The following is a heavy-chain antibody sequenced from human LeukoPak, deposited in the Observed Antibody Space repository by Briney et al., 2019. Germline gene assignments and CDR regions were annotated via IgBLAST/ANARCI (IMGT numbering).Heavy chain of an antibody. V-gene: IGHV3-7*01. CDR3: ARWSHDSFGYYWISS. CDR1: GFTFSGHW. CDR2: IRQDGSVK. J-gene: IGHJ5*02. Sequence: GGSLRLSCAASGFTFSGHWMTWVRQAPGKGLQWVASIRQDGSVKYYVDSVQGQFIISRDNAMNSLYLQMNSLRAEDTAVYYCARWSHDSFGYYWISSWGQGTLVTVSS. D-gene: IGHD3-22*01.